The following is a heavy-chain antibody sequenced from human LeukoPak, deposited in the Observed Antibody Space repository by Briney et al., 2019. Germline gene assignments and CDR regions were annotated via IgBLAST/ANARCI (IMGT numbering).Heavy chain of an antibody. CDR3: AKDLLVAVTGTGGPDY. Sequence: GGSLRLSCAASGFTFSSYAMSWVRQAPGKGLEWVSAISGSGGSTYYADSVKGRFTISRDNSKNTLYLQMNSLRAEDTAVYYCAKDLLVAVTGTGGPDYWGQGALVTVSS. D-gene: IGHD6-19*01. CDR2: ISGSGGST. J-gene: IGHJ4*02. V-gene: IGHV3-23*01. CDR1: GFTFSSYA.